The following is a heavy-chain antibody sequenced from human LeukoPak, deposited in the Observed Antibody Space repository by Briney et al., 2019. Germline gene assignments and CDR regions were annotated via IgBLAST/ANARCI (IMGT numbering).Heavy chain of an antibody. Sequence: ASVKVSCKASAYTFTGYYMHWVRQAPGQGLEWMGRINPNSGGTNYAQKFQGRVTMTRDTSISTAYMELSRLRSDGTAVYYCAREVLYGGDHNWFDPWGQGSLVTVSS. CDR3: AREVLYGGDHNWFDP. V-gene: IGHV1-2*06. D-gene: IGHD4-23*01. J-gene: IGHJ5*02. CDR2: INPNSGGT. CDR1: AYTFTGYY.